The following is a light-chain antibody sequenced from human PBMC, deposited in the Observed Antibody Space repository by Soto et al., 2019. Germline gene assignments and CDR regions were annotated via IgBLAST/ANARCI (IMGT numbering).Light chain of an antibody. V-gene: IGKV3-20*01. Sequence: EIVLTQSPATLSLSPGERASLSCRASQSVTTYLAWYQQKPGQAPRLLIYDSSNRATGIPDRFSGSGSGTDFTLTISRLEPEDSGVYYCQQYGSSPTWTFGQGTKVDIK. CDR2: DSS. CDR3: QQYGSSPTWT. J-gene: IGKJ1*01. CDR1: QSVTTY.